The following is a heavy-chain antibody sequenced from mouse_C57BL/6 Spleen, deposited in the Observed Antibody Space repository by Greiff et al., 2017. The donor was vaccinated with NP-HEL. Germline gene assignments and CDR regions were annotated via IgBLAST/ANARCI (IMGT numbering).Heavy chain of an antibody. Sequence: QVQLQQPGAELVMPGASVKLSCKASGYTFTSYWMHWVKQRPGQGLEWIGEIDPSDSYTNYNQKFKGKSTLTVDKSSSTAYMQLSSLTYEDSAVYYCARSLYFDVWGTGTTVTVSS. CDR1: GYTFTSYW. V-gene: IGHV1-69*01. CDR2: IDPSDSYT. J-gene: IGHJ1*03. CDR3: ARSLYFDV.